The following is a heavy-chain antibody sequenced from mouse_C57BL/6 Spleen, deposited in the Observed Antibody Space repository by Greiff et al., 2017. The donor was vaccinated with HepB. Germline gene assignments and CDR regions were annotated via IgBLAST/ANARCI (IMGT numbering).Heavy chain of an antibody. J-gene: IGHJ4*01. V-gene: IGHV5-6*01. CDR1: GFTFSSYG. Sequence: EVKVVESGGDLVKPGGSLKLSCAASGFTFSSYGMSWVRQTPYKRLEWVATISSGGSYTYYPDSVKGRFTISRDNAKNTLYLQMSSLKSEDTAMYYCARQRVVDYYAMDYWGQGTSVTVSS. CDR3: ARQRVVDYYAMDY. CDR2: ISSGGSYT. D-gene: IGHD1-1*01.